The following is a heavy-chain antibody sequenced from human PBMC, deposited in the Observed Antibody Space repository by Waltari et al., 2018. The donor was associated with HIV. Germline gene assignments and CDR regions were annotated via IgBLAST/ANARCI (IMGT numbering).Heavy chain of an antibody. CDR1: GFTVRTNY. CDR2: ITDTGAT. CDR3: VREFNPRTTTSYYFDF. Sequence: RVAESGGGSVQPGGSLRLSCAASGFTVRTNYLGWVRQGPGKGLQWVSLITDTGATYYADSVKGRFTISRDTSRNTVHLQMISLSAEDTAVYFCVREFNPRTTTSYYFDFWGQGTLVTVSS. V-gene: IGHV3-66*01. J-gene: IGHJ4*02. D-gene: IGHD4-17*01.